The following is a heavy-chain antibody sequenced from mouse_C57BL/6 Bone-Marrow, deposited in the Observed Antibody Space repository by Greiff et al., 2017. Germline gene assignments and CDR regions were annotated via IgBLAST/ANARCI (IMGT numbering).Heavy chain of an antibody. Sequence: QVQLQQSGAELVRPGASVKLSCKASGYTFTSYGMHWVKQRPRQGLEWIGDIDPCNSDTYYNEKFKGKATFTVDKSYSTAYMQLSRLTSEDSAVYDCARWCAYYVMDYWGQGTSVTVS. CDR1: GYTFTSYG. D-gene: IGHD1-1*02. CDR2: IDPCNSDT. V-gene: IGHV1-52*01. CDR3: ARWCAYYVMDY. J-gene: IGHJ4*01.